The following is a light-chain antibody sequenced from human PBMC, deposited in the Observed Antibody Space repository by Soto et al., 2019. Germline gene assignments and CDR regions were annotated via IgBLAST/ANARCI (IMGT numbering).Light chain of an antibody. CDR2: HAS. V-gene: IGKV1-9*01. CDR3: QQLYSYPFT. J-gene: IGKJ3*01. Sequence: DIQLTQSPSFLSASVGDRVTITCRASQRISNHFAWYQQKPGKAPSLLIYHASTLQSEVPSRFSGSQSGTEFKLPISSLQSKDFATCYCQQLYSYPFTLGPGNKLDVK. CDR1: QRISNH.